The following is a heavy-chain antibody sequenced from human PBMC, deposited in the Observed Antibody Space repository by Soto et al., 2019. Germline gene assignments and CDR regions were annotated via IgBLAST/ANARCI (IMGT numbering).Heavy chain of an antibody. D-gene: IGHD2-15*01. CDR1: GGSISSYY. CDR3: ARVVHGRCSGGSCYGDWYFNL. J-gene: IGHJ2*01. V-gene: IGHV4-59*01. Sequence: PSETLSLTCTVSGGSISSYYWSWIRQPPGKGLEWIGYIYYSGSTNYNPSLKSRVTISVDTSKNQFSLKLSSVTAADTAVYYCARVVHGRCSGGSCYGDWYFNLWGRGTLVTVSS. CDR2: IYYSGST.